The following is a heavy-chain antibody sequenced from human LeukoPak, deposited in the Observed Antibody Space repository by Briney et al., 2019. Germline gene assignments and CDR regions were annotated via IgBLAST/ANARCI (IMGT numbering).Heavy chain of an antibody. V-gene: IGHV4-59*08. Sequence: SETLSLTCTVSGGSISSFQWSWIRQPPGKGLEWIGYIYSNGNINYNPSLRSRVTMSLDTSKNQFSLKLTSVTAADTAVYYCARHVMEGITRISVFDYWGRGTLVTVSS. J-gene: IGHJ4*02. CDR3: ARHVMEGITRISVFDY. CDR2: IYSNGNI. D-gene: IGHD2-15*01. CDR1: GGSISSFQ.